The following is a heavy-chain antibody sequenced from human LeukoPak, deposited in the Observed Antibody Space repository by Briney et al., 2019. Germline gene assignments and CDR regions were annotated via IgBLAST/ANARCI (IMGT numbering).Heavy chain of an antibody. D-gene: IGHD6-13*01. CDR1: GFTLSSNY. CDR2: IYSGGST. J-gene: IGHJ4*02. V-gene: IGHV3-66*01. CDR3: ARGGSWFDY. Sequence: GGSLRLSCAASGFTLSSNYMSWVRQAPGKGLEWGSVIYSGGSTYYADSVTGRFTISRDNSKNTLYLQMNSLRAEDTAVYYCARGGSWFDYWGQGTLVTVSS.